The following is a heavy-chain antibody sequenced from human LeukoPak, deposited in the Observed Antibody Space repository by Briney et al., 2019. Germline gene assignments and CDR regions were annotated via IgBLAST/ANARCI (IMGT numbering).Heavy chain of an antibody. V-gene: IGHV3-7*01. D-gene: IGHD1-26*01. CDR3: ASGPRHYSESYYNGDY. Sequence: PGGSLRLSCAASGFTFSSYWMSWVRQAPGKGLEWVANIKQDGSEKYYVDSVKGRFTISRDNAKNSLYLQMNSLRAEDTAVYYCASGPRHYSESYYNGDYWGQGTLVTISS. J-gene: IGHJ4*02. CDR1: GFTFSSYW. CDR2: IKQDGSEK.